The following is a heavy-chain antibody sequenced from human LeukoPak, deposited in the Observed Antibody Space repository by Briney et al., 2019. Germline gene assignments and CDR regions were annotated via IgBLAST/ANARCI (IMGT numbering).Heavy chain of an antibody. V-gene: IGHV3-64*01. CDR3: ARDSFDGHNDY. Sequence: LXLXCXASGFTFXSYAMHWVRQAPGKGLEYVSAISSNGGSTYYANSVKGRFTISRDNSKNTLYLQMGSLRAEDMAVYYCARDSFDGHNDYWGQGTLVTVSS. D-gene: IGHD5-24*01. J-gene: IGHJ4*02. CDR1: GFTFXSYA. CDR2: ISSNGGST.